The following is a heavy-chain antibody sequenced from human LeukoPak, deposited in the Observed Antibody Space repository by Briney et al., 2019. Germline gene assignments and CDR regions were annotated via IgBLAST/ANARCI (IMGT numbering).Heavy chain of an antibody. D-gene: IGHD6-13*01. CDR1: GGSISSYY. CDR3: ARWGRAAAGYYYYMDV. CDR2: IYYSGST. J-gene: IGHJ6*03. Sequence: MTSETLSLTCTVSGGSISSYYWSWLRQPPGKGLEWIGYIYYSGSTNYNPSLKSRVTISVDTSKNKFSLKLSSVTAAATAVYYCARWGRAAAGYYYYMDVWGKGTPVTVSS. V-gene: IGHV4-59*01.